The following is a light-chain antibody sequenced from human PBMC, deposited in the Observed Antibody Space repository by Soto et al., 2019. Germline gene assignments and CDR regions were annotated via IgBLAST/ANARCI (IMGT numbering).Light chain of an antibody. CDR3: QQYGDSPVT. Sequence: EIVLTQSPATLSLSPGERATLSCRASQSVSRYLARYQQKPGQAPRLLISDASDRATGIPDRFSGSGSGTDFTLTISRLVPEDFAVYYCQQYGDSPVTFGQGTKVDIK. J-gene: IGKJ1*01. CDR2: DAS. V-gene: IGKV3-11*01. CDR1: QSVSRY.